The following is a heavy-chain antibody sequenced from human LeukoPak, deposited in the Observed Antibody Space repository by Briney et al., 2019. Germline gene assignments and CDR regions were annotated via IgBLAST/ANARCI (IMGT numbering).Heavy chain of an antibody. Sequence: PRGSLRLSCAASGFTFSNAWMSWVRQAPGKGLEWVGRIRSKADGGTTDYAAPVKGRFTISRDDSKSTLYLQMNSLKTEDTAVYYCTTEGSLAYYYGSGSYYNVGSFDYWGQGTLVTVSS. CDR3: TTEGSLAYYYGSGSYYNVGSFDY. D-gene: IGHD3-10*01. CDR2: IRSKADGGTT. J-gene: IGHJ4*02. CDR1: GFTFSNAW. V-gene: IGHV3-15*01.